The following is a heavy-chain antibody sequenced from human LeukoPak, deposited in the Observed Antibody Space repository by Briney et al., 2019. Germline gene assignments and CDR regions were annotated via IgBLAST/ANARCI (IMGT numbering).Heavy chain of an antibody. D-gene: IGHD1-26*01. V-gene: IGHV3-30*18. J-gene: IGHJ5*02. Sequence: GGSLRLSCAASGFTFSSYSMNWVRQAPGKGLEWVAVISYDGSNKYYADSVKGRFTISRDNSRNTLYLQMNSLRAEDTAVYYCAKDGGVGATASWGQGTLVTVSS. CDR2: ISYDGSNK. CDR1: GFTFSSYS. CDR3: AKDGGVGATAS.